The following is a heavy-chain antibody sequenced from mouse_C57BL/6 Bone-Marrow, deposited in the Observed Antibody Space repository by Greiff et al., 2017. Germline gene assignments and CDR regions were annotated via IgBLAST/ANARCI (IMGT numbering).Heavy chain of an antibody. CDR2: IDPENGDT. CDR3: TVDYYGSSWGFAY. Sequence: VQLQQSGAELVRPGASVKLSCTASGFNIKDDYMHWVKQRPEQGLEWIGWIDPENGDTEYASKFQGKATITADTSSNTAYLQLSSLTSEDPAVYYCTVDYYGSSWGFAYWGQGTLVTVSA. D-gene: IGHD1-1*01. J-gene: IGHJ3*01. CDR1: GFNIKDDY. V-gene: IGHV14-4*01.